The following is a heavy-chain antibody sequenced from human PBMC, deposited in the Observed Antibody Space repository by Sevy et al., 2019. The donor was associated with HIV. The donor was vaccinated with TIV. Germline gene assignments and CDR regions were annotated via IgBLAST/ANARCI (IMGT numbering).Heavy chain of an antibody. CDR2: IRISGGNT. CDR1: GFTFGDYA. V-gene: IGHV3-23*01. CDR3: SKEWSELSDCYYYLRY. J-gene: IGHJ4*02. D-gene: IGHD2-21*02. Sequence: GGSLRLSCTSSGFTFGDYAMSWFRQAPGKGLEWVSSIRISGGNTYYADSVKGRFTISRDNSKNTLYLQMNSLRAEDTAVYYCSKEWSELSDCYYYLRYWGQGSLVTVSS.